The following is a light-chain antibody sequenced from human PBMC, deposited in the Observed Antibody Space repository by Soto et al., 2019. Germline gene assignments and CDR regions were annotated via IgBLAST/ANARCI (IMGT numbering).Light chain of an antibody. V-gene: IGKV1-39*01. CDR2: AAS. CDR3: QQSGE. J-gene: IGKJ1*01. CDR1: QSISSY. Sequence: DIQMTQSPSSLSASVGDRVTITCRASQSISSYLNWYQQKPGKAPKLLIYAASSLQSGVPSRFSGSGSGTDFTLTISSLQPEDFATYYCQQSGEFGQGTKVEIK.